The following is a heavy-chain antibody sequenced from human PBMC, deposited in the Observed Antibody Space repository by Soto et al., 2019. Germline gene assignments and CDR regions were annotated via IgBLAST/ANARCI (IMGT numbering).Heavy chain of an antibody. CDR3: ARVRRLDEVCFDS. V-gene: IGHV3-48*04. D-gene: IGHD2-21*01. CDR2: ISSTSTTT. J-gene: IGHJ4*02. CDR1: VFTFNSYS. Sequence: GSLRLSCPPYVFTFNSYSRNWVRQAPGKGLEWISYISSTSTTTYYADSVKGRFTVSRDNARNTLYLQMNGLRADDTAVYYCARVRRLDEVCFDSWGQGVLVTVSS.